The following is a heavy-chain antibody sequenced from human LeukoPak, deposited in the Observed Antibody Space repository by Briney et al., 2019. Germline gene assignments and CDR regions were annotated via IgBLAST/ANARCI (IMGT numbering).Heavy chain of an antibody. J-gene: IGHJ2*01. CDR3: ARALGRATMVWYFDL. Sequence: SETLSLTCTVSGDSISSGSYYWGWIRQPPGKGLEWIGSIDYSGSTNYNPSLRSRVTISVDTSKNQFSLNLSSVTAADTAVYYCARALGRATMVWYFDLWGRGTLVTVSS. CDR1: GDSISSGSYY. V-gene: IGHV4-39*01. D-gene: IGHD5-12*01. CDR2: IDYSGST.